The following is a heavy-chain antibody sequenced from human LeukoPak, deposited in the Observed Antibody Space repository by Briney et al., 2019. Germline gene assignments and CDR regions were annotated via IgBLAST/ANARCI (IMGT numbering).Heavy chain of an antibody. Sequence: GGSLGLSCAASGFTFSRYWMSWVRQAPGKGLEWVANIKQDGSEKYYVDSVKGRFTISRDNAKKSLYLQMNSLRAEDTAVYYCARDDYYAHDNWGQGTLVTVSS. CDR2: IKQDGSEK. V-gene: IGHV3-7*01. D-gene: IGHD2-21*02. CDR3: ARDDYYAHDN. CDR1: GFTFSRYW. J-gene: IGHJ4*02.